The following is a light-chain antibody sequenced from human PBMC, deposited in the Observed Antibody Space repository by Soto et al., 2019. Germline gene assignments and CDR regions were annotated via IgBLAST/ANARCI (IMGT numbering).Light chain of an antibody. CDR1: QSVSSN. CDR2: GAS. J-gene: IGKJ4*01. Sequence: EIVMTQSPATLSVSPGERATLSCRASQSVSSNLAWYQQKPGQAPRLLIYGASTRATGIPARFSGSGSGTEFTLTISSLQSEDFAVYYCQQYNNWPPRHTFGGGTKVEIK. CDR3: QQYNNWPPRHT. V-gene: IGKV3-15*01.